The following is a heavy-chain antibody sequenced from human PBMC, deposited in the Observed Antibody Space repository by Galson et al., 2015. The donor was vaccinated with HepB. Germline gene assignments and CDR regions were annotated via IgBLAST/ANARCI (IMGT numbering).Heavy chain of an antibody. CDR3: ARGSWGGGV. CDR2: VYYSGTT. J-gene: IGHJ4*02. D-gene: IGHD3-16*01. V-gene: IGHV4-59*01. Sequence: SETLSLTCTVSGGSITDYYGSWIRQPPGKGLEWIGYVYYSGTTNYSPSLMNRATISVDTSKNQFSLSLKSVTAADTAVYYCARGSWGGGVWGQGIMVTVSS. CDR1: GGSITDYY.